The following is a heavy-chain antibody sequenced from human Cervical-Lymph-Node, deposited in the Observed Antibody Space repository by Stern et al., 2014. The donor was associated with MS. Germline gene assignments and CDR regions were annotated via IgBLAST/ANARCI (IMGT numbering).Heavy chain of an antibody. CDR3: VRSNYDGGNGFYHYAMDV. J-gene: IGHJ6*02. V-gene: IGHV1-69*01. CDR1: GGTFRIYA. CDR2: ILHMCRSV. Sequence: QLVQSGAEVKKPSSSVKVSCKASGGTFRIYAISWVRQAPGQGLELMVGILHMCRSVNYAQHLQDIVTTTSDETTSQAHMELSNLRSEDTAVYFCVRSNYDGGNGFYHYAMDVWGQGTTVVVSS. D-gene: IGHD4-23*01.